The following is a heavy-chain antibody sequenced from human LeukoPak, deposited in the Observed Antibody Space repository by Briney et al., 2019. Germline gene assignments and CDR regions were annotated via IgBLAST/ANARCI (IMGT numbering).Heavy chain of an antibody. CDR2: IKQDGGEK. V-gene: IGHV3-7*01. J-gene: IGHJ6*03. Sequence: PGGSLRLSCAASGFTFISYWMSWVGQAPGKGLEWVANIKQDGGEKYYVDSVKGRFTISRDNAKNSLSLQMNSLRAADTAVYYCARDGISGLTSYYYMDVWGKGTTVTVSS. D-gene: IGHD6-19*01. CDR3: ARDGISGLTSYYYMDV. CDR1: GFTFISYW.